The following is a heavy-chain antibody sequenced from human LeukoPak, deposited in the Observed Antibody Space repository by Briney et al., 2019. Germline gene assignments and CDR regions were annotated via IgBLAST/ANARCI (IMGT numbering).Heavy chain of an antibody. CDR3: AREGYYYDSSGYTPFDP. CDR2: IYYNGST. CDR1: GGSISSYY. D-gene: IGHD3-22*01. V-gene: IGHV4-59*01. Sequence: PSETLSLTCTVSGGSISSYYLNWIRQPPGKGLEWIGYIYYNGSTYYNPSLKSRVTMSVDMSKNQISLKLSSVTAADTAVYYCAREGYYYDSSGYTPFDPWGQGTLVTVSS. J-gene: IGHJ5*02.